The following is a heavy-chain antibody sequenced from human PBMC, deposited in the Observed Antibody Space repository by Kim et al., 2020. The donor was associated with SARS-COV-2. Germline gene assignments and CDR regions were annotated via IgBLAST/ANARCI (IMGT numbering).Heavy chain of an antibody. CDR3: ARGTLGSCTAGSCPLLDY. V-gene: IGHV3-11*06. Sequence: VKGRFTISRDNAKNSLYLQLNSLRAEDTAVYYCARGTLGSCTAGSCPLLDYWGQGTLVTVSS. J-gene: IGHJ4*02. D-gene: IGHD2-15*01.